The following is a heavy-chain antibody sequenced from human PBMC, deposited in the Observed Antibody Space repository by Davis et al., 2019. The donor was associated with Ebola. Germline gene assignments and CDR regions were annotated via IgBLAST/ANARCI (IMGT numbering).Heavy chain of an antibody. D-gene: IGHD1-26*01. CDR1: GFTFSSYS. CDR2: ISSSSSYI. Sequence: GESLKTPCAASGFTFSSYSMNWVRQAPGKGLEWVSSISSSSSYIYYADSVKGRFTISRDNAKNSLFLQMNSLRGDDTAVYYWARLLPRVGISGYGMDVWGQGTTVTVSS. V-gene: IGHV3-21*01. CDR3: ARLLPRVGISGYGMDV. J-gene: IGHJ6*02.